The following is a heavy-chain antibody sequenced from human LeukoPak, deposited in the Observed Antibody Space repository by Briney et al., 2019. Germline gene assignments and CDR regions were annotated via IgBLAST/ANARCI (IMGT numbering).Heavy chain of an antibody. V-gene: IGHV3-30*04. D-gene: IGHD4-17*01. Sequence: GGSLRLSCAASGFTFSRFAMHWIRQAPGNGLEYVAVISYDGNNKYYADSVKGGFTISKDNSTNTLDLQMNSLRAEDTAVYYCARNWWDYSDNGDYHPGPWGQGTTVTVAS. J-gene: IGHJ6*02. CDR2: ISYDGNNK. CDR1: GFTFSRFA. CDR3: ARNWWDYSDNGDYHPGP.